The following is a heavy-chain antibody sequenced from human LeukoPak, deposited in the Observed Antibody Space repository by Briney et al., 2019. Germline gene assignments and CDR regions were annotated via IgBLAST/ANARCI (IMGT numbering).Heavy chain of an antibody. Sequence: GGSLRLSCAASGFTFSSYSMNWVRQAPGKGLEWVSSISSSSSYIYYADSVKGRFTISRDNAKNSLYLQTNSLRAEDTAVYYCARDPGYSSQYYFDYWGQGTLVTVSS. V-gene: IGHV3-21*01. D-gene: IGHD5-18*01. CDR1: GFTFSSYS. CDR3: ARDPGYSSQYYFDY. J-gene: IGHJ4*02. CDR2: ISSSSSYI.